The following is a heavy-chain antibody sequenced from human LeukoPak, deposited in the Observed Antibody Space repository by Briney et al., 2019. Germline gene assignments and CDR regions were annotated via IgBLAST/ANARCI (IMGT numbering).Heavy chain of an antibody. V-gene: IGHV3-30*18. CDR3: AKDQDPHSYGSGSYAPFDY. CDR2: MSSDGSNK. D-gene: IGHD3-10*01. Sequence: GGSLRLSCAASGFTFSNYAMHWVRQAPGKGLEWVALMSSDGSNKYADSVKGRFTISRDNSKNTLYLQINSLGADDTAVYYCAKDQDPHSYGSGSYAPFDYWGQGTLVTVSS. J-gene: IGHJ4*02. CDR1: GFTFSNYA.